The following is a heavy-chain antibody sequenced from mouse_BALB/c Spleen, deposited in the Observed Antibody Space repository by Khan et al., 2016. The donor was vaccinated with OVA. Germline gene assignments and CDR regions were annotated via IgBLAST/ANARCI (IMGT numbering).Heavy chain of an antibody. J-gene: IGHJ3*01. CDR1: GFTFSSYT. D-gene: IGHD2-1*01. V-gene: IGHV5-9*03. CDR3: ARSSYGNFAY. Sequence: EVELVESGGGLVKPGGSLKLSCAASGFTFSSYTMSWIRQTPEKRLEWVATISSGGDNTYYPDSVKGRFTISRDNAKNNLYLQMSSLRSEDTALYYCARSSYGNFAYWGQGTLVTVSA. CDR2: ISSGGDNT.